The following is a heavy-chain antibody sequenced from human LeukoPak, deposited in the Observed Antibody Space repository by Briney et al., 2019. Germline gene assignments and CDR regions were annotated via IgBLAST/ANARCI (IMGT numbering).Heavy chain of an antibody. CDR1: GFTFSSYA. CDR3: AKANYYDSSGYC. CDR2: ISGSGGST. V-gene: IGHV3-23*01. Sequence: GGSLRLSCAASGFTFSSYAMSWVLQAPGKGLEWVSSISGSGGSTYYADSVKGRFTVSRDNSKNTLYLQMNSLRAEDTAVYYCAKANYYDSSGYCWGQGTLVTVSS. J-gene: IGHJ4*02. D-gene: IGHD3-22*01.